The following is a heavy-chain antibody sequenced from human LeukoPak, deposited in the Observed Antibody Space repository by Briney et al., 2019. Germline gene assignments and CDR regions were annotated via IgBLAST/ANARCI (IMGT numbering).Heavy chain of an antibody. Sequence: PGGSLRLSCAASGFTFSSYWMSWVRQAPGKGLEWVANIKQDGSEKYYVGSVRGRFTISRDNAKNSLYLQMNSLRAEDTAVYYCARVPLEQQLAEGAFDIWGQGTMVTVSS. CDR1: GFTFSSYW. V-gene: IGHV3-7*01. D-gene: IGHD6-13*01. J-gene: IGHJ3*02. CDR3: ARVPLEQQLAEGAFDI. CDR2: IKQDGSEK.